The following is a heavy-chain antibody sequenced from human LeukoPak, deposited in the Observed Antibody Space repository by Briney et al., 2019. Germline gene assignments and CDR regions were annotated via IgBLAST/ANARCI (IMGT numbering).Heavy chain of an antibody. CDR1: GVSISSSSYY. D-gene: IGHD3-22*01. CDR3: ASEYYYDSSGYLNWFDP. CDR2: INYSGST. Sequence: SETLSLTCTVSGVSISSSSYYWGWIRQPPGKGLEWIGSINYSGSTYYNPSLKSRVTISVDTSKNQFSLKLSSVTAADTAVYYCASEYYYDSSGYLNWFDPWGQGTLVTVSS. J-gene: IGHJ5*02. V-gene: IGHV4-39*01.